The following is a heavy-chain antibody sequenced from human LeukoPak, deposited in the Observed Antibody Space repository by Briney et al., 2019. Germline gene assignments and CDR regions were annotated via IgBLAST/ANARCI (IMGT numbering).Heavy chain of an antibody. J-gene: IGHJ5*02. CDR3: ARHEYSGSYYGLSWFDP. D-gene: IGHD1-26*01. CDR2: IYYSGST. CDR1: GGSISSSGYY. V-gene: IGHV4-39*01. Sequence: SETLSLTXTVSGGSISSSGYYWGWIGQPPGKGLQWIASIYYSGSTYYNPSLKSRVTISVDTSKNQLSLKLSSLTSADTAVYYCARHEYSGSYYGLSWFDPWGQGTLVTVSS.